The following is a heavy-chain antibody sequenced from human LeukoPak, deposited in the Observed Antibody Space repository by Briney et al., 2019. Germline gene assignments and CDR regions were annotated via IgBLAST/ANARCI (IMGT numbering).Heavy chain of an antibody. D-gene: IGHD5-18*01. J-gene: IGHJ2*01. CDR1: GFTLRNYY. CDR2: MSSTGNTI. Sequence: SLRLSCAASGFTLRNYYMSWIRQAHGKGLEWNSYMSSTGNTIFYAESVKGRFTLSTVSAVHSMSLQMTSLRAAESAAYYCARSSGYFTYFDLWGRDTLVTVSS. V-gene: IGHV3-11*04. CDR3: ARSSGYFTYFDL.